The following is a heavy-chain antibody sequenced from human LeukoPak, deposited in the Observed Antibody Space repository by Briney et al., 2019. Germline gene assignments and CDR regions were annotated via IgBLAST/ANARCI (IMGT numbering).Heavy chain of an antibody. V-gene: IGHV1-8*01. Sequence: ASVKVSCKASGYTFTSYDINWVRQATGRGLEWMGWMNPNSGNTGYAQKFQGRVTMTRNTSIGTAYMELSSLRSEDTAVYYCASGLDYYDSSGYYPPGYYWGQGTLVTVSS. CDR3: ASGLDYYDSSGYYPPGYY. CDR2: MNPNSGNT. J-gene: IGHJ4*02. D-gene: IGHD3-22*01. CDR1: GYTFTSYD.